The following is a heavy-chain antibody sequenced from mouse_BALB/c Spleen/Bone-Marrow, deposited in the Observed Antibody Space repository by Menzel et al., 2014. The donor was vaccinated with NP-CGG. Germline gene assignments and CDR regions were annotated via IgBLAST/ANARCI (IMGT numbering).Heavy chain of an antibody. CDR1: GFDFSRYW. J-gene: IGHJ4*01. D-gene: IGHD2-10*02. CDR2: INPGSSTI. V-gene: IGHV4-2*02. Sequence: EVKLLESGGGLVQPGGSLNLSCAASGFDFSRYWMSWARQAPGKGQEWIGEINPGSSTINYTPSLKDKFIVSRDNAKNTLSLQMSKVRSEDAALDYCARLAVWGAMDYWGQGTSVTVSS. CDR3: ARLAVWGAMDY.